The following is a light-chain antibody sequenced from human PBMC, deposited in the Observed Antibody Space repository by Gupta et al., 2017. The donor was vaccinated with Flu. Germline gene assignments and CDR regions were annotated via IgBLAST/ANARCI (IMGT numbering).Light chain of an antibody. V-gene: IGLV2-8*01. CDR1: SSDIGGNNY. CDR3: YSDGVNYV. CDR2: EVN. J-gene: IGLJ1*01. Sequence: GQSVAISCTGTSSDIGGNNYVSWYQQHPGKDLKLMIDEVNTRPSGVPDRFAGSNSGNTASLTVSGLEAEDEYDYYCYSDGVNYVFGTGTKLTVL.